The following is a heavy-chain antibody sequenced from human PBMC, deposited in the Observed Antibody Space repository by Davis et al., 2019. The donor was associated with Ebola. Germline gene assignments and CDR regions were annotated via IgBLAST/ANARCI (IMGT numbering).Heavy chain of an antibody. J-gene: IGHJ5*02. Sequence: AASVKVSCKASGYTFTSYDINWVRQATGQGLEWMGWMNPNSGNTGYAQKFQGRVTMTRNTSISTAYMELSRLRSEDTAVYYCARTYRAMVQGVINWFDPWGQGTLVTVSS. CDR2: MNPNSGNT. V-gene: IGHV1-8*01. D-gene: IGHD3-10*01. CDR3: ARTYRAMVQGVINWFDP. CDR1: GYTFTSYD.